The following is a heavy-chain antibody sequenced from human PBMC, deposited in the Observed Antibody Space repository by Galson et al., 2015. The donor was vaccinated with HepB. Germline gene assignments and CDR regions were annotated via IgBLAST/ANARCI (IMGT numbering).Heavy chain of an antibody. J-gene: IGHJ6*04. D-gene: IGHD5-18*01. Sequence: SLRLSCAASGFTFSSYAMHWVRQAPGKGLEWVAVISYDGSNKYYADSVKGRFTISRDNSKNTLYLQMNSLRAEDTAVYYCARDDRAAMVFYYYGMDVWGKGTTVTVSS. CDR3: ARDDRAAMVFYYYGMDV. CDR1: GFTFSSYA. CDR2: ISYDGSNK. V-gene: IGHV3-30-3*01.